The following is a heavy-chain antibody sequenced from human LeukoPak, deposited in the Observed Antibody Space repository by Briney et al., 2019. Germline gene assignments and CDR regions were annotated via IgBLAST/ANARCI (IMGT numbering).Heavy chain of an antibody. J-gene: IGHJ6*03. V-gene: IGHV1-69*05. Sequence: GASVKVSCKASGGTFSSYAISWVRQAPGQGLEWMGGIIPIFGTANYAQKFQGRVTITTDESTSTAYMELSSLRSEDTAVYYCAHELELVRRGFYYYYMDVWGKGTPVTVSS. D-gene: IGHD1-7*01. CDR3: AHELELVRRGFYYYYMDV. CDR1: GGTFSSYA. CDR2: IIPIFGTA.